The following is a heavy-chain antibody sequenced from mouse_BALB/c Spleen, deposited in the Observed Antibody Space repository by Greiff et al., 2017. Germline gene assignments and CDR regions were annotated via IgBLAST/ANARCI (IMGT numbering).Heavy chain of an antibody. CDR2: ISDGGSYT. CDR1: GFTFSDYY. CDR3: ARGDGYDAWFAY. V-gene: IGHV5-4*02. Sequence: VKLVESGGGLVKPGGSLKLSCAASGFTFSDYYMYWVRQTPEKRLEWVATISDGGSYTYYPDSVKGRFTISRDNAKNNLYLQMSSLKSEDTAMYYCARGDGYDAWFAYWGQGTLVTVSA. J-gene: IGHJ3*01. D-gene: IGHD2-2*01.